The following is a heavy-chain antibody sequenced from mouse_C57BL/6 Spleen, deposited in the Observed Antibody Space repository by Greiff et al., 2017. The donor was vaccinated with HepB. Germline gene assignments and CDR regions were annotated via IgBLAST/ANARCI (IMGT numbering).Heavy chain of an antibody. CDR3: ASTAQATRAWFAY. CDR1: GYTFTSYW. D-gene: IGHD3-2*02. CDR2: INPSSGYT. Sequence: QVQLQQSGAELAKPGASVKLSCKASGYTFTSYWMHWVKQRPGQGLEWIGYINPSSGYTKYNQKFKDKATLTADKSSSTAYMQLSSLTYEDSAVYYCASTAQATRAWFAYWGQGTLVTVSA. J-gene: IGHJ3*01. V-gene: IGHV1-7*01.